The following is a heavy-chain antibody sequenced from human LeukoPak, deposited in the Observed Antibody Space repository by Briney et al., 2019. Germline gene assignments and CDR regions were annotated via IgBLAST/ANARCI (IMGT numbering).Heavy chain of an antibody. CDR1: GGSISSYY. Sequence: SETLSLTCTVSGGSISSYYWSWIRQPPGKGLEWIGYIYYSGSTNYNPSLKSRVTISVDTSKNQFSLKLSSVTAADTAVYYCARDSGSSTPYYMDVWGKGTTVIVSS. CDR3: ARDSGSSTPYYMDV. D-gene: IGHD1-26*01. V-gene: IGHV4-59*01. CDR2: IYYSGST. J-gene: IGHJ6*03.